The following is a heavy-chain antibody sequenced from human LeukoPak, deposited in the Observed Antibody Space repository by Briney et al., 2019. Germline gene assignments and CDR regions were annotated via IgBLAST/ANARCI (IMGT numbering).Heavy chain of an antibody. V-gene: IGHV3-7*01. D-gene: IGHD1-26*01. CDR1: GFTFSSYW. CDR3: ARDGNFDI. CDR2: IRGDGSRT. Sequence: GGSLRLSCVASGFTFSSYWMTWVRQAPGKGLEWVANIRGDGSRTYYVDSAKGRFTISRDNAKNSLFLQLDSLRADDTAVYYCARDGNFDIWGQGTVVTVSP. J-gene: IGHJ3*02.